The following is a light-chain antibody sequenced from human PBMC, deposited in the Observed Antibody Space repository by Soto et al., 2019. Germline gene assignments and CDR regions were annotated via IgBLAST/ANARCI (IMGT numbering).Light chain of an antibody. J-gene: IGKJ5*01. CDR3: QQGHNWPLT. Sequence: DIQMTQSPSSVSASVGDRVTITCRATQGLSDALAWYQQKPGKAPKILISVTSRLQSGVPSRFSGSASGTDFTLTIDRLQPEDLATYYCQQGHNWPLTFGQGTRLEIK. CDR2: VTS. CDR1: QGLSDA. V-gene: IGKV1-12*01.